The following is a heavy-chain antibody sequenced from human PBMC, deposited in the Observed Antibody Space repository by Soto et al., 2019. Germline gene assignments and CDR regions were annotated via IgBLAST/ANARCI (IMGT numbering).Heavy chain of an antibody. CDR2: IIPIFGTA. V-gene: IGHV1-69*13. Sequence: SVKVSCKASGGTFSSSAISWVRQGPGQGLDWMGGIIPIFGTANYAQKFQGRVTITADESTSTAYMELSSLRSEDTAVYYCARDTVPLYYYDSSGYCLDVWGQGSTVTVSS. CDR3: ARDTVPLYYYDSSGYCLDV. D-gene: IGHD3-22*01. CDR1: GGTFSSSA. J-gene: IGHJ6*02.